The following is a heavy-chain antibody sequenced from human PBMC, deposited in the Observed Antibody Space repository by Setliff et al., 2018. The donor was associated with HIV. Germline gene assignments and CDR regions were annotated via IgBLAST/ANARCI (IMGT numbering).Heavy chain of an antibody. CDR1: GGSISSSS. Sequence: PSETLSLTCTVSGGSISSSSYYWGWIRQPPGKGLEWVSFISSSSSYIYYADSVKGRFTISRDNAKNSLYLQMKSLRAEDTAVYYCARDFSNYYDSSGYTGDYWGQGTLVTVSS. CDR2: ISSSSSYI. D-gene: IGHD3-22*01. V-gene: IGHV3-21*01. CDR3: ARDFSNYYDSSGYTGDY. J-gene: IGHJ4*02.